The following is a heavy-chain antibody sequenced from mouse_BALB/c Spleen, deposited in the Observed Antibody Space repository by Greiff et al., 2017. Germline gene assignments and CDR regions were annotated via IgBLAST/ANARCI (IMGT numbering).Heavy chain of an antibody. Sequence: QVQLQQSGAELVRPGTSVKVSCKASGYAFTNYLIEWVKQRPGQGLEWIGVINPGSGGTNYNEKFKGKATLTADKSSSTAYMQLSSLTSDDSAVYLCAREAIYYYGSSCGNYAMDYWGQGTAVTVSS. CDR2: INPGSGGT. J-gene: IGHJ4*01. CDR1: GYAFTNYL. V-gene: IGHV1-54*03. D-gene: IGHD1-1*01. CDR3: AREAIYYYGSSCGNYAMDY.